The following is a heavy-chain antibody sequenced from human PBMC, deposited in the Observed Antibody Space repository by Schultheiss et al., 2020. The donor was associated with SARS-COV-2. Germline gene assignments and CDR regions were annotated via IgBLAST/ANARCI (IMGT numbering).Heavy chain of an antibody. J-gene: IGHJ4*02. CDR3: ARSKRDYYDSSGYYEGYYFDY. CDR2: IYYSGST. D-gene: IGHD3-22*01. CDR1: GGSISSGGYY. Sequence: SETLSLTCTVSGGSISSGGYYWSWIRQHPGKGLEWIGYIYYSGSTYYNPSLKSLVTISVDTSKNQFSLKLSSVTAADTAVYYCARSKRDYYDSSGYYEGYYFDYWGQGTLVTVSS. V-gene: IGHV4-31*01.